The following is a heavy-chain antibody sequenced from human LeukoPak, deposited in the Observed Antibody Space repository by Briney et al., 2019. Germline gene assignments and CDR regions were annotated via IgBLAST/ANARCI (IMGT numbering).Heavy chain of an antibody. V-gene: IGHV3-23*01. J-gene: IGHJ4*02. CDR2: ISGSGGST. CDR3: AKVGSGWYSGFDY. Sequence: GGSLRLSCAASGFTFSSYAMSWVRQAPGKGLEWVSAISGSGGSTYYADSVKGRFTISRDNSKNTLYLQVNSLRAEDTAVYYCAKVGSGWYSGFDYWGQGTLVTVSS. CDR1: GFTFSSYA. D-gene: IGHD6-19*01.